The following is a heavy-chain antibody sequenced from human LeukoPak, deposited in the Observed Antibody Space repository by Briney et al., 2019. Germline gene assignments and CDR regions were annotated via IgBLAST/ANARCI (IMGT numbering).Heavy chain of an antibody. CDR3: AADSGLYPKYSWFDP. CDR2: ISAYNGDT. CDR1: GYTFTSYG. J-gene: IGHJ5*02. V-gene: IGHV1-18*01. Sequence: GASVKVSCKASGYTFTSYGISWVRQAPGEGLEWMGWISAYNGDTNYAQKVQGRLTMTTDTSMSTAYMELRSLRSEDTAVYYCAADSGLYPKYSWFDPWGQGILVTVSS. D-gene: IGHD2-15*01.